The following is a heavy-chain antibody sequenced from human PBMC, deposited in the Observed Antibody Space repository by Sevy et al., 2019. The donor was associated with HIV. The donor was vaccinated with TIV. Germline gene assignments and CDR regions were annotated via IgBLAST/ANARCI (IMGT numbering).Heavy chain of an antibody. V-gene: IGHV4-34*01. D-gene: IGHD4-17*01. CDR2: MKAGGGS. CDR3: ARWVYGSHLDY. Sequence: SETLSLTCAVSGGPFRGYFWTWIRQPPGKGPEWFGEMKAGGGSNYNPSLQGRASMSIDTSKNQFSLTLRSVTAADTATYYCARWVYGSHLDYWGQGTLVTVSS. J-gene: IGHJ4*02. CDR1: GGPFRGYF.